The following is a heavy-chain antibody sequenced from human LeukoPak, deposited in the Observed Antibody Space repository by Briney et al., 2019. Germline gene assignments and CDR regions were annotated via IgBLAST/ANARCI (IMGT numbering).Heavy chain of an antibody. J-gene: IGHJ4*02. Sequence: GGSQRLSCAASGFTFSTYWMSWVRQAPGKGLEWVADIKQDGSEKYYVDSAKGRFTISRDNAKNSLYLQMNSLRAEDTAVYYCATDLGSSRPNFWGQGTLVTVSS. D-gene: IGHD6-13*01. CDR3: ATDLGSSRPNF. V-gene: IGHV3-7*01. CDR1: GFTFSTYW. CDR2: IKQDGSEK.